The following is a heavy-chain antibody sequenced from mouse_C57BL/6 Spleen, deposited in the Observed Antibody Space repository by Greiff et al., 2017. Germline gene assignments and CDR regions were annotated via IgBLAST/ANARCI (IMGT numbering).Heavy chain of an antibody. Sequence: EVQRVESGAGLVKPGGSLKLSCAASGFTFSDYGMHWVRQAPEKGLEWVAYISTGSSTIYYDETMKGRFTISRDNAKTTLCLQLTSLRSEDTAMYYCARSTMVTEDYFDYWGQGTTLTVSS. CDR1: GFTFSDYG. J-gene: IGHJ2*01. CDR3: ARSTMVTEDYFDY. CDR2: ISTGSSTI. D-gene: IGHD2-2*01. V-gene: IGHV5-17*01.